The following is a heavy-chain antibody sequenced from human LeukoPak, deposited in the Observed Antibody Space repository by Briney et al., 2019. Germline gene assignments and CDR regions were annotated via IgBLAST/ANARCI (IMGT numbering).Heavy chain of an antibody. CDR3: ARMEKYYDFWSGYLSYFDY. D-gene: IGHD3-3*01. CDR1: GFSLSNARMG. V-gene: IGHV2-26*01. J-gene: IGHJ4*02. CDR2: IFSNDEK. Sequence: SGPVLVKPTETLTLTCTVSGFSLSNARMGVSWIRQPPGKALEWLAHIFSNDEKSHSTSLKSRLTISKYTSKSQVVLTMTNMDPGDTATYYCARMEKYYDFWSGYLSYFDYWGQGTLVTVSS.